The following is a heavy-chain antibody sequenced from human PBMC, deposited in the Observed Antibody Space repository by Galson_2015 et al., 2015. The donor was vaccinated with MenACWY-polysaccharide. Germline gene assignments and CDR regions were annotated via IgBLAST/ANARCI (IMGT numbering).Heavy chain of an antibody. D-gene: IGHD1-26*01. Sequence: LSLTCAVSGYSISSGYYWGWIRQPPGKGLEWIGSIYHSGSTYYNPSLKSRVTISVDTSKNQFSLKLSSVTAADTDGYYCARVEKYSGSYYILHWGQGTLVTVSS. J-gene: IGHJ4*02. CDR2: IYHSGST. V-gene: IGHV4-38-2*01. CDR3: ARVEKYSGSYYILH. CDR1: GYSISSGYY.